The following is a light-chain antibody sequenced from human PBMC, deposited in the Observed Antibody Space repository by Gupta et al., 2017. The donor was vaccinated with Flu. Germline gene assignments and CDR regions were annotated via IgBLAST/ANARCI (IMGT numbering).Light chain of an antibody. CDR2: LGS. CDR3: MQALQTPIT. CDR1: QSLLHSDGYKY. Sequence: VTPREPASISCRSSQSLLHSDGYKYLDWYLQKPGQSPQLLIYLGSNRASGIPDRFSGSGSGTDFTLKISRVEAEDVGVYYCMQALQTPITFGQGTRLEI. V-gene: IGKV2-28*01. J-gene: IGKJ5*01.